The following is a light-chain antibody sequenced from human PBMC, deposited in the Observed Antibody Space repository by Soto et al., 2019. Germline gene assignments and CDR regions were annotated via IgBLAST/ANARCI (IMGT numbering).Light chain of an antibody. CDR2: GAS. V-gene: IGKV3-15*01. J-gene: IGKJ1*01. CDR3: QQYNNWGT. CDR1: QSVSSN. Sequence: EIVMTQSPATLSVSPGERATLSCRASQSVSSNLAWYQQKPGQAPRLLIYGASTRATGIPARFSGSGSETELTLTISSLQSEDFAFYYCQQYNNWGTFGQGTKVEIK.